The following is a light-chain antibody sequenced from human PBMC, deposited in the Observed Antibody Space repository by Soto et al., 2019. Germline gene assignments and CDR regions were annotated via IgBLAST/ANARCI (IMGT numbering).Light chain of an antibody. CDR3: CSYAGRSDYV. J-gene: IGLJ1*01. CDR2: EVT. CDR1: KSNVGNYNL. Sequence: QSVLTQPASVSGSPGQSITISCTGTKSNVGNYNLVSWYQQHPGRAPKLLIYEVTKRPSGVSNRFSASKSGNTASLTISGLQAEDEADYYCCSYAGRSDYVFGTGTKVTVL. V-gene: IGLV2-23*02.